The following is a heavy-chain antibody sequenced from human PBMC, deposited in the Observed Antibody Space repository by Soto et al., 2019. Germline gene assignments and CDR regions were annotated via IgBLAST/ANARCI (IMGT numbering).Heavy chain of an antibody. CDR3: AGLFPYVSSGYHLNY. CDR2: IYYSGST. V-gene: IGHV4-59*08. D-gene: IGHD3-22*01. Sequence: SXTLSLTCTVSGGSMNNHYWSWIRQPPVHGLEWIGYIYYSGSTNYNPSLKSRVTMSVDTSKNQFSLKLNSVTAADTAVFYCAGLFPYVSSGYHLNYLGQGTLVTVSS. J-gene: IGHJ4*02. CDR1: GGSMNNHY.